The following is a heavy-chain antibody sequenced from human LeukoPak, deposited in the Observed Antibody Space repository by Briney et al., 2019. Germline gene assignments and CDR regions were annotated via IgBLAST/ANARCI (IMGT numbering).Heavy chain of an antibody. V-gene: IGHV4-39*01. D-gene: IGHD6-19*01. Sequence: SETLSLTCTVSGGSISSSSYYWGWIRQPPGKGLEWIGSIYYSGSTYYNPSLKSRVTISVDTSKNQFSLKLSSVPAADTAVYYCARRERYSSGWSFDYWGQGTLVTVSS. CDR3: ARRERYSSGWSFDY. CDR2: IYYSGST. J-gene: IGHJ4*02. CDR1: GGSISSSSYY.